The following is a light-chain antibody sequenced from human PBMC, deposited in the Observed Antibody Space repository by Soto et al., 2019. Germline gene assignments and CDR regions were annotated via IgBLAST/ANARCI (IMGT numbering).Light chain of an antibody. Sequence: EIVLTQSPGTLSLSPEERATLSFISSQSVSINYLAWYHQKPGQAPRLLIYGASSRATGIPDRFSGSGSGTDFTLTISSLQSEDFAVYYCQQYNKWPPITCGQGTRLEIK. V-gene: IGKV3-20*01. J-gene: IGKJ5*01. CDR3: QQYNKWPPIT. CDR1: QSVSINY. CDR2: GAS.